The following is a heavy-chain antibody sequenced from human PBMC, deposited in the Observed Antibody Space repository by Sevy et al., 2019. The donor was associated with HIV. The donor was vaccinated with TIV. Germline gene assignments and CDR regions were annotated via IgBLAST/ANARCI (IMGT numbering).Heavy chain of an antibody. J-gene: IGHJ4*02. Sequence: SQTLSLTCTVSGGSITSLYWNWIRQPPGKGLEWIANIYYNGHINYNPSLKSRVTLSLDTSKNQFSLRLSSVTAADTAMYYCAGENAWGRDYSWGQGTLVTVSS. CDR1: GGSITSLY. D-gene: IGHD1-26*01. CDR3: AGENAWGRDYS. V-gene: IGHV4-59*08. CDR2: IYYNGHI.